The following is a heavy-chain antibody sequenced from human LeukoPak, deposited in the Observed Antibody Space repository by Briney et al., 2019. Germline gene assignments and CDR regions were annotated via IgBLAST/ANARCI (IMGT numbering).Heavy chain of an antibody. D-gene: IGHD6-6*01. Sequence: GESLKISCQGFGYSFTSHGIAWVRQMPGKGLEWMGIIYPGDSNTRYSPSFQGQVTISADKSISTAYLQWSSLKASDTAMYYCARQAGYSTSSPYDVFDVWGQGTMVTVSS. J-gene: IGHJ3*01. CDR2: IYPGDSNT. CDR3: ARQAGYSTSSPYDVFDV. CDR1: GYSFTSHG. V-gene: IGHV5-51*01.